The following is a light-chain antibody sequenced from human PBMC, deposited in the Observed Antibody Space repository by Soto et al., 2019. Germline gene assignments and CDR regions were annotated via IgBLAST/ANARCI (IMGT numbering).Light chain of an antibody. Sequence: ESVMTQSPATLSVSPGERCTLSCMAIQSVNKNLAWYQQKPGKAPRLLIYHASTRATGIPARFSGSGSGTDFTLTISCLQSEDFEPYYCQQYYSYPRTFGQGTKVDIK. CDR3: QQYYSYPRT. CDR2: HAS. V-gene: IGKV3-15*01. J-gene: IGKJ1*01. CDR1: QSVNKN.